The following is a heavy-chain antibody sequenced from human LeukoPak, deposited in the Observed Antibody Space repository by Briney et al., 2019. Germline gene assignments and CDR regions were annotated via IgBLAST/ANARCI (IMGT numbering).Heavy chain of an antibody. V-gene: IGHV4-61*01. CDR3: VTYYFDSSGPKKNY. Sequence: SETLSLTCTVSGGSFSSGSYYWSWIRQPPGTGLEWIGYIYYSGSTNYNPSLKSRVAISVDTSKNQFSLKLSSVTAADTAVYYCVTYYFDSSGPKKNYWGQGTLVTVSS. D-gene: IGHD3-22*01. CDR2: IYYSGST. CDR1: GGSFSSGSYY. J-gene: IGHJ4*02.